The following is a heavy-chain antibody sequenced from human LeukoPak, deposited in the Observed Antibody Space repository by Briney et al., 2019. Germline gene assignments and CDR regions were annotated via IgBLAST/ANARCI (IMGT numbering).Heavy chain of an antibody. CDR2: IIPIFGTA. CDR1: GGTFSSYA. D-gene: IGHD6-6*01. CDR3: ARGVHTYSSSSADYYYYYYMDV. J-gene: IGHJ6*03. V-gene: IGHV1-69*05. Sequence: ASVKVSCKASGGTFSSYAISWVRQAPGQGLEWMGGIIPIFGTANYAQKFQGRVTITRNTSISTAYMELSSLRSEDTAVYYCARGVHTYSSSSADYYYYYYMDVWGKGTTVTVSS.